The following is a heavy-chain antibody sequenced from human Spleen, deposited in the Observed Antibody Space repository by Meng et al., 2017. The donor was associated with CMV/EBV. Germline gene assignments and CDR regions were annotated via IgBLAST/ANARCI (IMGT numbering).Heavy chain of an antibody. V-gene: IGHV3-11*04. CDR3: ARDGGLGYYFDY. D-gene: IGHD3-16*01. J-gene: IGHJ4*02. Sequence: GGSLRLSCAASGFTFSDYYMSWIRQAPGKGLEWVSYISSRGSTIYYADSVKGRFTISRDNAKNSLSPQMNSLRAEDTAVYYCARDGGLGYYFDYWGQGTLVTVSS. CDR1: GFTFSDYY. CDR2: ISSRGSTI.